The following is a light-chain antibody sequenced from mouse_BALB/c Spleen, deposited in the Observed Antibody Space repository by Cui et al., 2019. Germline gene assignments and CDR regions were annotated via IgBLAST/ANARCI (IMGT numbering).Light chain of an antibody. Sequence: QFVLTQSPAIMPASPGEKVTMTCSASSSVSYIHWYQQKSGTPPKRGIYDTSKMAAGVPARFSGSGSGTSYSLTISSMEAEDAATYYCQQWSSNPPTFGGGTKLEIK. CDR3: QQWSSNPPT. V-gene: IGKV4-59*01. CDR1: SSVSY. J-gene: IGKJ2*01. CDR2: DTS.